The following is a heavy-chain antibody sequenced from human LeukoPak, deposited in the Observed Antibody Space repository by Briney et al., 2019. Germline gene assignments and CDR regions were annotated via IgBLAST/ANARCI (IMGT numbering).Heavy chain of an antibody. D-gene: IGHD6-19*01. J-gene: IGHJ4*02. CDR1: GITFSSYA. Sequence: PGGSLRLSCVVSGITFSSYAMSWVRQAPGKGLEWVSAISGSGGTTYYADSVKGRFTISRDNSKNTLYLQMNSLRAEDTAVYYCAAPRSGSGFILDYWDQGTLVTVSS. CDR2: ISGSGGTT. V-gene: IGHV3-23*01. CDR3: AAPRSGSGFILDY.